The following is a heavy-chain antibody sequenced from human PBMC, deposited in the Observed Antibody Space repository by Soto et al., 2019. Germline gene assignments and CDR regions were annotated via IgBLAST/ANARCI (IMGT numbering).Heavy chain of an antibody. J-gene: IGHJ4*02. Sequence: PSETLSLSCTVSCGSISSYYWSWIRQPPGKGLEWIGYIYYSGSTNYNPSLKSRVTISVDTSKNQFSLKLSSVTAADTAVDYCARGGASFDYWGQGTLVTVSS. CDR3: ARGGASFDY. CDR1: CGSISSYY. V-gene: IGHV4-59*01. CDR2: IYYSGST. D-gene: IGHD3-16*01.